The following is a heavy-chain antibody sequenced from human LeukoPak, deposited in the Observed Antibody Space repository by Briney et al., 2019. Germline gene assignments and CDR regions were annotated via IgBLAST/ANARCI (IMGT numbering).Heavy chain of an antibody. CDR1: GFPFNTYA. Sequence: GGSLRLSCSASGFPFNTYAIHWVRQAPGKGLEYVAGISSNGDHTDFADSAKGRFTISRDNSKSTLFLQMNSLRAEDTAVYFCTRDSALLGVAFDLWGQGTVVTVSS. J-gene: IGHJ3*01. V-gene: IGHV3-64D*06. D-gene: IGHD2-15*01. CDR2: ISSNGDHT. CDR3: TRDSALLGVAFDL.